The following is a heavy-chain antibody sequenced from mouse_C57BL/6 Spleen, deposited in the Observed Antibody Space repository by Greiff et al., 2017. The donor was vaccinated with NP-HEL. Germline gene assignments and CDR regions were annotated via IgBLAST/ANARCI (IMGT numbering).Heavy chain of an antibody. V-gene: IGHV1-53*01. CDR3: ARGGYYGSPYWYFDV. CDR1: GYTFTSYW. Sequence: VQLQQPGTELVKPGASVKLSCKASGYTFTSYWMHWVKQRPGQGLEWIGNINPSNVGTNYNEKFKSKATLTVDKSSSTAYMQLSSLTSEDSAVYYCARGGYYGSPYWYFDVWGTGTTVTVSS. CDR2: INPSNVGT. J-gene: IGHJ1*03. D-gene: IGHD1-1*01.